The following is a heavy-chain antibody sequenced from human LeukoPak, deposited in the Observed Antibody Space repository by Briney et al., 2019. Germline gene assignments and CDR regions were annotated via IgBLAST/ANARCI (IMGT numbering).Heavy chain of an antibody. Sequence: SETLSLTCTVSGGSSSGYYWSWIRQPPGKGLEWIGYIYFTGSTNYNPSLKSRVTISVDTSNNQFSLKLSSVTAADTAVYYCARRYCTDGVCYLISWGQGTLVTVSS. D-gene: IGHD2-8*01. CDR3: ARRYCTDGVCYLIS. CDR1: GGSSSGYY. J-gene: IGHJ5*02. CDR2: IYFTGST. V-gene: IGHV4-59*12.